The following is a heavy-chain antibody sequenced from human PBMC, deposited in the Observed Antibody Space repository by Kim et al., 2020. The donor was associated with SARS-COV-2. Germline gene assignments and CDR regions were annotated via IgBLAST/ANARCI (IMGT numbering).Heavy chain of an antibody. CDR1: GGSVSSGSYY. CDR2: IYYSGST. V-gene: IGHV4-61*01. J-gene: IGHJ5*02. Sequence: SETLSLTCTVSGGSVSSGSYYWSWIRQPPGKGLEWIGYIYYSGSTNYNPSLKSRVTISVDTSKNQFSLKLSSVTAADTAVYYCARGGKWSGFDPWGQGTLVTVSS. D-gene: IGHD3-16*01. CDR3: ARGGKWSGFDP.